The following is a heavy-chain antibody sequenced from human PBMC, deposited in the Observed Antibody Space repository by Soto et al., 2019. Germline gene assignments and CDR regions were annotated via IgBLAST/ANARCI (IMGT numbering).Heavy chain of an antibody. D-gene: IGHD3-3*01. CDR3: ASIVGDFWSGYYADV. Sequence: SETLSLTCTVSGGSISSYYWSWIRQPPGKGLEWIGYIYYSGSTNYNPSLKSRVTISVDTSKNQFSLKLSSVTAADTAVYYCASIVGDFWSGYYADVWGQGTTVTVS. V-gene: IGHV4-59*01. CDR2: IYYSGST. J-gene: IGHJ6*02. CDR1: GGSISSYY.